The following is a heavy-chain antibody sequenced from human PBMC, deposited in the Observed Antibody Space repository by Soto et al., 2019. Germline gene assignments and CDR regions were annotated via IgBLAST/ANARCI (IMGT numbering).Heavy chain of an antibody. Sequence: GGSLRLSCAASGFTFSSYAMHWVRQAPGKGLEWVAVISYDGSNKYYADSVKGRFTISRDNSKNTLYLQMNSLRAEDTAVYYCARGGHQLVGGPFYYYYGMDVWGQGTTVTVSS. D-gene: IGHD6-6*01. CDR3: ARGGHQLVGGPFYYYYGMDV. J-gene: IGHJ6*02. CDR2: ISYDGSNK. V-gene: IGHV3-30-3*01. CDR1: GFTFSSYA.